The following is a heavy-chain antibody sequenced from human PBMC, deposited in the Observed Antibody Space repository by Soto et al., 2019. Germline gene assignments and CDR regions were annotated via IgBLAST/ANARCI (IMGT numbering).Heavy chain of an antibody. CDR3: TTDPIRFLEWLPLLDY. J-gene: IGHJ4*02. Sequence: EVQLVESGGGLVKPGGSLRLSCAASGFTFSNAWMNWVRQAPGKGLEWVGRIKSKTDGGTTDYAAPVKGRFTISRDDSKNTLYLQMNSLKTEDTAVYYRTTDPIRFLEWLPLLDYWGQGTLVTVSS. CDR2: IKSKTDGGTT. D-gene: IGHD3-3*01. CDR1: GFTFSNAW. V-gene: IGHV3-15*07.